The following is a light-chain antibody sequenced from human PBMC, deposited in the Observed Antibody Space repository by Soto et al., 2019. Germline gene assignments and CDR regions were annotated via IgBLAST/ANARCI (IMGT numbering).Light chain of an antibody. CDR3: AAWDDSLHGPV. Sequence: QSVLTQPPSASGTPGQRVTISCSGGSSNIGSNAVNWYQQLPGTAPKVVIYNNEQRPSGVPDRLSGSKSGTSASLAISGLQSEDEADYYCAAWDDSLHGPVFGGGTKVTVL. CDR1: SSNIGSNA. J-gene: IGLJ3*02. CDR2: NNE. V-gene: IGLV1-44*01.